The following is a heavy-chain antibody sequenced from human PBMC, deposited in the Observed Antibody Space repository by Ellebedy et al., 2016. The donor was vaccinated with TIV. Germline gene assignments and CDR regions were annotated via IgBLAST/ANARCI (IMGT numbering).Heavy chain of an antibody. Sequence: ASVKVSCKASGYTFTAYYMHWVRQAPGQGLEWMGWINPDSGGTNFAQKFQGRVTMTRDTSINTVYMELNRLDSDDKAVYYCARVRRGSSGMDVWGQGTTVTVSS. CDR3: ARVRRGSSGMDV. V-gene: IGHV1-2*02. CDR2: INPDSGGT. CDR1: GYTFTAYY. D-gene: IGHD6-13*01. J-gene: IGHJ6*02.